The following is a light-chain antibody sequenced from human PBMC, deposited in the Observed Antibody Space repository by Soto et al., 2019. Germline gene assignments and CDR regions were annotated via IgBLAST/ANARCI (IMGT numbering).Light chain of an antibody. CDR3: QTWGTGIPYV. J-gene: IGLJ1*01. Sequence: QLVLTQSPSASACLGASVKLTCTLRSGHSSYAIAWHQQQPEKGPRYLMKLNSDGSHSKGDGIPDRFSGSSSGAERYLTISSLQSEDEADYYCQTWGTGIPYVFGTGTKVTVL. CDR2: LNSDGSH. V-gene: IGLV4-69*01. CDR1: SGHSSYA.